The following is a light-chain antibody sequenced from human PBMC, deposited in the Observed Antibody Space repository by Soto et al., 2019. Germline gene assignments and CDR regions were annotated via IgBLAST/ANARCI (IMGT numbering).Light chain of an antibody. CDR3: HQYGDSLPWT. CDR2: AAS. J-gene: IGKJ1*01. CDR1: QSVGNNY. Sequence: EIVLTQSPGTLSLSPGERATLSCRASQSVGNNYLSWFQQQPGQAPRLLIHAASSRATGIPDRFSGSGSGTDFTLTISRLEPEDFAVYYCHQYGDSLPWTFGQGTKVEIK. V-gene: IGKV3-20*01.